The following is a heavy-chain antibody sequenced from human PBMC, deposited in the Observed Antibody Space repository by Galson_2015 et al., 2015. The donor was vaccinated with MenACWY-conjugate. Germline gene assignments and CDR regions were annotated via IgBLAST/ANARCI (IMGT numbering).Heavy chain of an antibody. CDR3: ARYVAALDY. CDR1: GFTFRDFW. Sequence: SLRLSCAASGFTFRDFWMSWVRLVPGQGLGWVAHIMKDGSGKYYVNSVKGRFTISRDNAKNSLNPHMNSLRAEDTAVYFCARYVAALDYWGQGTPVTVSS. J-gene: IGHJ4*02. V-gene: IGHV3-7*05. CDR2: IMKDGSGK. D-gene: IGHD3-10*02.